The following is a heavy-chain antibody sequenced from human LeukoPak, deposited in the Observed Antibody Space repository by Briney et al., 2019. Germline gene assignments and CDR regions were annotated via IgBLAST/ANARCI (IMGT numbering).Heavy chain of an antibody. V-gene: IGHV3-23*01. Sequence: GGSLRLSCAASGFTFSNYAITWVRQAPGKGLEWVAAISDSSGRTYYADSVKGRFTIPRDNSKNTLYVQMNSLRAEDTAVYHCATNRAAVPGTQNYYYYGMDVWGQGTTVAVSS. CDR3: ATNRAAVPGTQNYYYYGMDV. CDR2: ISDSSGRT. CDR1: GFTFSNYA. J-gene: IGHJ6*02. D-gene: IGHD6-19*01.